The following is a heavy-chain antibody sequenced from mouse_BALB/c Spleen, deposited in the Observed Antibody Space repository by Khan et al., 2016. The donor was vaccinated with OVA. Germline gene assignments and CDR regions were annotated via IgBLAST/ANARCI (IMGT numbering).Heavy chain of an antibody. Sequence: EVQLQESGTVLARPGASMKMSCKASGYSFTSYLIHWVKQRPGQGLEWIGDIYPGNSDTTYNQKFKDKAKLNAGSSANTAYMELSSLTNEDSAVYYCARGGYSSFAYWGQGTLVTVSA. D-gene: IGHD1-3*01. V-gene: IGHV1-5*01. J-gene: IGHJ3*01. CDR2: IYPGNSDT. CDR1: GYSFTSYL. CDR3: ARGGYSSFAY.